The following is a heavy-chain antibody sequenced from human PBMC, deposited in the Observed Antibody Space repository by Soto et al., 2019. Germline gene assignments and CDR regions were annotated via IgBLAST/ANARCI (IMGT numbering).Heavy chain of an antibody. J-gene: IGHJ3*02. Sequence: PGGSLRLSCAASGFTFSSYSMNWVRQAPGKGLEWVSYISSSSSTIYYADSVKGRFTISRDNAKNSLYLQMNSLRAEDTAVYYCARDPTMVRGVVRQNAFDIWGQGTMVTVSS. CDR2: ISSSSSTI. V-gene: IGHV3-48*01. CDR3: ARDPTMVRGVVRQNAFDI. CDR1: GFTFSSYS. D-gene: IGHD3-10*01.